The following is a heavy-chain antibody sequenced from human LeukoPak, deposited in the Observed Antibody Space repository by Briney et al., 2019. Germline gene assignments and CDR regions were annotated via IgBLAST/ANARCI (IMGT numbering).Heavy chain of an antibody. CDR1: GGSISSGSYY. D-gene: IGHD3-10*01. CDR3: ARGRRGLLWFGESIDY. J-gene: IGHJ4*02. CDR2: IYTSGST. V-gene: IGHV4-61*02. Sequence: PSETLSLTCTVSGGSISSGSYYWSWIRQPAGKGLEWIGRIYTSGSTNYNPSLKSRVTISVDTSKNQFSLKLSSVTAADAAVYYCARGRRGLLWFGESIDYWGQGTLVTVSS.